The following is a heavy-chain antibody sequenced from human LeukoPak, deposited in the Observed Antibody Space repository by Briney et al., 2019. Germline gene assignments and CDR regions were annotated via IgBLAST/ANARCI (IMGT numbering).Heavy chain of an antibody. CDR3: ARAPDGGAFDI. CDR2: IIPIHGTA. CDR1: GGIFSSYA. Sequence: GSSVKVSCKASGGIFSSYAISWVRQAPGQGLEWMGRIIPIHGTANYAQKFQGRATITADKSTSTAYMELSSLRSEDTAVYYCARAPDGGAFDIWGQGTMVTVSS. D-gene: IGHD3-16*01. V-gene: IGHV1-69*04. J-gene: IGHJ3*02.